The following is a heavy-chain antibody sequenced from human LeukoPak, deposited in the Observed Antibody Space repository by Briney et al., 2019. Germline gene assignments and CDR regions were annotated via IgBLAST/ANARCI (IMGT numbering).Heavy chain of an antibody. CDR2: IHYSGST. V-gene: IGHV4-59*01. J-gene: IGHJ2*01. Sequence: SETLSLTCTVSGGSISSYYWSWIRQPPGKGLEWIGYIHYSGSTNYNPSLKSRVTISADTSKNQFSLKLSSVTAADTAVYYCARSPMVRGVIIAAGAWYFDLWGRGTLVTVSS. CDR1: GGSISSYY. D-gene: IGHD3-10*01. CDR3: ARSPMVRGVIIAAGAWYFDL.